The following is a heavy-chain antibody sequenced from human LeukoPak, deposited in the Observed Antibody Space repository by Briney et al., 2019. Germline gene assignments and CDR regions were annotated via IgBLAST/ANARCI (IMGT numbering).Heavy chain of an antibody. Sequence: ASVKVSCKASGYTFTSYGISWVRQAPGQGLEWMGWISAYNGNTSYAQKLQGRVTMTTDTSTSTAYMELRSLRSDDTAVYYCASASGSYFGDAFDIWGQGTMVTVSS. CDR3: ASASGSYFGDAFDI. D-gene: IGHD1-26*01. CDR1: GYTFTSYG. J-gene: IGHJ3*02. CDR2: ISAYNGNT. V-gene: IGHV1-18*01.